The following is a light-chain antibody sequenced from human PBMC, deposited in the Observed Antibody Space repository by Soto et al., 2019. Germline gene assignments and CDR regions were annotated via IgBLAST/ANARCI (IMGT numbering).Light chain of an antibody. CDR3: QQRSNWPLT. J-gene: IGKJ3*01. V-gene: IGKV3-11*01. Sequence: EIVFTQSPAPLSFSPRERATLSCRASQSISSYLAWYQQKPGQAPRLLIYDASNRATGIPARFSGSGSGTDFTLTISSLEPEDSAVYYCQQRSNWPLTFGPGTKVDI. CDR2: DAS. CDR1: QSISSY.